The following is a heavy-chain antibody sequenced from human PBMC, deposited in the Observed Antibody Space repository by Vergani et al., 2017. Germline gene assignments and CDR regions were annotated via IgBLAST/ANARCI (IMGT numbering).Heavy chain of an antibody. CDR2: IIPILGIA. D-gene: IGHD3-22*01. Sequence: QVQLVQSGAEVKKPGSSVKVSCKASGGTFSSYAISWVRQAPGQGLEWMGRIIPILGIANYAQKFQGRVTITADKSTSTAYMELSSLRSEDTAVYYCATLGPDYYDSSGYSNAEYFKHWGQGTLVTVSA. V-gene: IGHV1-69*04. J-gene: IGHJ1*01. CDR1: GGTFSSYA. CDR3: ATLGPDYYDSSGYSNAEYFKH.